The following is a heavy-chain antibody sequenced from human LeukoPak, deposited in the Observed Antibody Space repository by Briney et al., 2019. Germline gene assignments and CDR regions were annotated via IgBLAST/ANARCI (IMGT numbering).Heavy chain of an antibody. V-gene: IGHV1-69*06. CDR2: IIPIFGTA. J-gene: IGHJ6*03. Sequence: GASVKVSCKASGGTFSSYAISWVRQAPGQGLEWMGGIIPIFGTANYAQKFQGRVTITADKSTSTAYMELSSLRSEDTAVYYCARQLRAGPYYYYYYMDVWGKGTTVTVSS. D-gene: IGHD4-23*01. CDR1: GGTFSSYA. CDR3: ARQLRAGPYYYYYYMDV.